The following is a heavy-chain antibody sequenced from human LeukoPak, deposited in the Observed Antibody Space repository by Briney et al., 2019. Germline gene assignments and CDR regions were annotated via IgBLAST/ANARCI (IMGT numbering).Heavy chain of an antibody. Sequence: GGSLRLSCAASGFTFSSYAMSWVRQAPGKGLVWVSAISGSGGSTYYADSVKGRFTISRDNSKNTLYLQRNSLRAEDTAVYYCAKDRSPGNFDYWGPGTLVTVSS. D-gene: IGHD3-10*01. CDR3: AKDRSPGNFDY. V-gene: IGHV3-23*01. CDR1: GFTFSSYA. CDR2: ISGSGGST. J-gene: IGHJ4*02.